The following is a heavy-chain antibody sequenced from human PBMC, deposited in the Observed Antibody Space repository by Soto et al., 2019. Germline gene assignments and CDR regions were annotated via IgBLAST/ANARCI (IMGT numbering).Heavy chain of an antibody. CDR2: IIPSTGST. J-gene: IGHJ4*02. CDR3: ARGGSSSDY. CDR1: GGTFSTYA. Sequence: QVQLVQSGAEVKKPGSSVKVSCKAFGGTFSTYAVSWVRQAPGQGLEWVGGIIPSTGSTNHAQKFQGRVHITADESTRTVYMELTSLRSDDTAVYYCARGGSSSDYWGQGTLVTVSS. D-gene: IGHD6-13*01. V-gene: IGHV1-69*12.